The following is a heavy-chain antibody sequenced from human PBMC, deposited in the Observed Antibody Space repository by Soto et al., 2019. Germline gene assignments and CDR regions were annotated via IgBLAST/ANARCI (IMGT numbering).Heavy chain of an antibody. Sequence: ASVKVSCKASGYTFTSYYMHWVRQAPGQGLEWMGIINPSGGSTSYAQKFQGRVTMTRGTSTSTVYMELSSLRSEDTAVYYCARPYCSSTSCPENSNWFDPWGQGTLVTVSS. CDR2: INPSGGST. CDR3: ARPYCSSTSCPENSNWFDP. D-gene: IGHD2-2*01. J-gene: IGHJ5*02. CDR1: GYTFTSYY. V-gene: IGHV1-46*03.